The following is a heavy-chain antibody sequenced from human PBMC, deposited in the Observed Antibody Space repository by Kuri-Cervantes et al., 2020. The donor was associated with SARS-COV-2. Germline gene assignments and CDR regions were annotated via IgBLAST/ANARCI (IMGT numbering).Heavy chain of an antibody. CDR3: ARRSFSYYYMDA. Sequence: SETLSLTCTVSDGSITNYYWSWIRQPAGKGLEWIGRLYTSGSTKYNPSLKSRVTISVDTSKNQFSLKLSSVTAADTAVYYCARRSFSYYYMDAWGKGTTVTVSS. J-gene: IGHJ6*03. CDR1: DGSITNYY. D-gene: IGHD3-16*02. CDR2: LYTSGST. V-gene: IGHV4-4*07.